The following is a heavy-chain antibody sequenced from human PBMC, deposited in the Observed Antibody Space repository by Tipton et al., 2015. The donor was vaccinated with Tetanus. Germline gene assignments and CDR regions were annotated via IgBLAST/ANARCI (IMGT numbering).Heavy chain of an antibody. J-gene: IGHJ4*02. CDR3: ARDPVLGIGTQ. CDR1: GFTFKSYT. V-gene: IGHV3-21*01. Sequence: SLRLSCAASGFTFKSYTLNWVRQAPGKGLEWVSCISGSSSHIYYSDSVKGRFTISRDTDKNSVYLQMNSLRAEDTAIYYCARDPVLGIGTQWSPGTLVTVSS. D-gene: IGHD2-21*01. CDR2: ISGSSSHI.